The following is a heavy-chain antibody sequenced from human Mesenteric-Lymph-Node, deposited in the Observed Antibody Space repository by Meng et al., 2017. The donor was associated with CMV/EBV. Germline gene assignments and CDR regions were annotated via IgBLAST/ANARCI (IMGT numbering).Heavy chain of an antibody. D-gene: IGHD2-2*02. V-gene: IGHV1-46*01. J-gene: IGHJ5*02. CDR2: INPSGGST. Sequence: YYMHWVRQAPGQGLEWMGIINPSGGSTSYAQKFQGRVTMTRDTSISTAYMELSRLRSDDTAVYYCARVRGGNIVVVPAAIRRVWFDPWGQGTLVTVS. CDR1: YY. CDR3: ARVRGGNIVVVPAAIRRVWFDP.